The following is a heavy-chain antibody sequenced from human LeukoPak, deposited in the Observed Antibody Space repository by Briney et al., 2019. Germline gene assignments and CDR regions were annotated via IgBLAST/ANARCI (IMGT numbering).Heavy chain of an antibody. D-gene: IGHD2-2*01. CDR2: ISYDGSNK. Sequence: PGGSLRLSCAASGFTFSSYGMHWVRQAPGKGLEWVAVISYDGSNKYYADSVKGRFTISRDNSKHTLYLQMNSLRAEDTAVYYCAKEVVPAAYYYYGMDVWGKGTTVTVSS. CDR1: GFTFSSYG. J-gene: IGHJ6*04. CDR3: AKEVVPAAYYYYGMDV. V-gene: IGHV3-30*18.